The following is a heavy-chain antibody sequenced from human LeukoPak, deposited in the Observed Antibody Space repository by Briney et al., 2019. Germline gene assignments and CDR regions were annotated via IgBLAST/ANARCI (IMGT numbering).Heavy chain of an antibody. CDR1: GYNFNSHW. CDR3: ARKMSLDNSNSRAFDY. CDR2: IDPSDSYT. Sequence: GESLKISCKTSGYNFNSHWISWVRQMPGEGLEWLGRIDPSDSYTNYNPSFQGHIIVSANSSISIAYLQWNSLRASDSGIYYCARKMSLDNSNSRAFDYWGQGTLVTVSS. J-gene: IGHJ4*02. V-gene: IGHV5-10-1*01. D-gene: IGHD4-11*01.